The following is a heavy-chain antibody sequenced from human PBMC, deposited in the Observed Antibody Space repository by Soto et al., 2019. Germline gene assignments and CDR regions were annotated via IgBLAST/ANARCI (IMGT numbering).Heavy chain of an antibody. V-gene: IGHV4-34*01. D-gene: IGHD4-4*01. J-gene: IGHJ6*02. CDR1: GGSFSCYY. CDR3: AADYSNYGPYYYGMDV. CDR2: INHSGST. Sequence: PSETLSLTCAVYGGSFSCYYWSWIRQPPGKGLEWIGEINHSGSTNYNPSLKSRVTISVDTSKNQFSLKLSSVTAADTAVYYCAADYSNYGPYYYGMDVWGQGTTVTVSS.